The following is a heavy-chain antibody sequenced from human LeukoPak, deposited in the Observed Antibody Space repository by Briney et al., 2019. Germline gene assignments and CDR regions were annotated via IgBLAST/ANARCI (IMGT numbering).Heavy chain of an antibody. CDR3: ARRPLCSGGSCYSPHFDY. Sequence: GGSLKISCKGSGYSFTSYWIGWVRQMPGKGLEWMGMIYPGDSDTRYSPPFQGQVTISADKSISTAYLQWSSLKASDTAMYYWARRPLCSGGSCYSPHFDYWGQGTLVTVSS. CDR1: GYSFTSYW. V-gene: IGHV5-51*01. J-gene: IGHJ4*02. CDR2: IYPGDSDT. D-gene: IGHD2-15*01.